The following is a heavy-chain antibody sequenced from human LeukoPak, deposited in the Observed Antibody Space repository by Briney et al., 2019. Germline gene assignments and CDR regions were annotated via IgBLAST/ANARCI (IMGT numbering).Heavy chain of an antibody. Sequence: SETLSLTCTVSGGSISSHYWSWIRQPPGKGLEWIGYIYYSGSTNYNPSLKSRVTISVDTSKNQFSLKLSSVTAADTAVYYCARCQCGPGELSLGYDYWGQGTLVTVSS. CDR3: ARCQCGPGELSLGYDY. D-gene: IGHD3-16*02. CDR2: IYYSGST. V-gene: IGHV4-59*11. J-gene: IGHJ4*02. CDR1: GGSISSHY.